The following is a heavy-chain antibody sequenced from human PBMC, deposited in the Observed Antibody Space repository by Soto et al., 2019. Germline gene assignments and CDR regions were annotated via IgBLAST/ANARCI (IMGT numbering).Heavy chain of an antibody. Sequence: PSETLSLTCTDSGGSISSYYWSWIRQPAGKGLEWIGRIYTSGSTNYNPSLKSRVTMSVDTSKNQFSLKLSSVTAADTAVYYCARTQAYSSSPADNYYYYGMDVWGQGTTVAVSS. CDR3: ARTQAYSSSPADNYYYYGMDV. J-gene: IGHJ6*02. CDR1: GGSISSYY. CDR2: IYTSGST. D-gene: IGHD6-6*01. V-gene: IGHV4-4*07.